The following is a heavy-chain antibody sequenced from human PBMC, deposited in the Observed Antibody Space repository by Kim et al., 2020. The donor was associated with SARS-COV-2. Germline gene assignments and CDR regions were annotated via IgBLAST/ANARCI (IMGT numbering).Heavy chain of an antibody. CDR1: GFTFDNYA. D-gene: IGHD4-17*01. CDR2: IRSKAYGGTT. V-gene: IGHV3-49*03. CDR3: TESNPYGDYGY. Sequence: GGSLRLSCTASGFTFDNYAMSWFRQAPGKGLEWVGFIRSKAYGGTTEYAASVKGRFTISRDDSKSIAYLQMNSLKTEDTAVYYCTESNPYGDYGYWGQGTLVTVSS. J-gene: IGHJ4*02.